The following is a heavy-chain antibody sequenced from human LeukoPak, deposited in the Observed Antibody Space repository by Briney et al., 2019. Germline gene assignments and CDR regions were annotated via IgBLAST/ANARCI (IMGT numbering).Heavy chain of an antibody. CDR3: ARGITICNWFDP. CDR2: IIPIFGTA. V-gene: IGHV1-69*05. CDR1: GGTFSSYA. D-gene: IGHD3-9*01. J-gene: IGHJ5*02. Sequence: TSVKVSCKASGGTFSSYAISWVRQAPGQGLEWMGGIIPIFGTANYAQKFQGRVTITTDESTSTAYMELSSLRSEDTAVYYCARGITICNWFDPWGQGTLVTVSS.